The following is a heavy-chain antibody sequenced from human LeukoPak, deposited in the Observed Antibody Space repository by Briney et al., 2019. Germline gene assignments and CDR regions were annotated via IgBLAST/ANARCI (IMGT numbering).Heavy chain of an antibody. CDR2: IKQDGSEK. CDR1: GFTFSHYG. Sequence: HPGGSLRLSCAASGFTFSHYGMSWVRQAPGKGLEWVANIKQDGSEKYYVDSVKGRFTISRDNAKNSLYLQMNSLRAEDTAVYYCAREEGIAVAGTYYYYYYYMDVWGKGTTVTVSS. J-gene: IGHJ6*03. V-gene: IGHV3-7*01. CDR3: AREEGIAVAGTYYYYYYYMDV. D-gene: IGHD6-19*01.